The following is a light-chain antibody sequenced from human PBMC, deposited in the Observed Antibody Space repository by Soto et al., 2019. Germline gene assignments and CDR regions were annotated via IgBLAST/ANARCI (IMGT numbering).Light chain of an antibody. Sequence: EIVLTQSPGTLSLSPVERATLSFRASQSVGSYLVWYQQKPGQAPRLLIYGASSRATGIPDRFSGSGSGTDFTLTISRLEPEDFAVYYCQQYGSSGTFGQGTKVDIK. J-gene: IGKJ1*01. V-gene: IGKV3-20*01. CDR2: GAS. CDR3: QQYGSSGT. CDR1: QSVGSY.